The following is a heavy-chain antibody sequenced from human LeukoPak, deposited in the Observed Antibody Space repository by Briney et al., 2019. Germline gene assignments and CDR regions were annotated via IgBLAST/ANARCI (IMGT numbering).Heavy chain of an antibody. CDR3: ARGGAARLHFQN. CDR1: GGSISSYY. CDR2: IYYSGSTSGST. Sequence: SETLSLTCTVSGGSISSYYWSWIRQPPGKGLEWIGYIYYSGSTSGSTNYNPSLKSRVTISVDTSKNQFSLKLSSVTAADTAVYYCARGGAARLHFQNWGQGTLVTVSS. J-gene: IGHJ1*01. V-gene: IGHV4-59*01. D-gene: IGHD6-6*01.